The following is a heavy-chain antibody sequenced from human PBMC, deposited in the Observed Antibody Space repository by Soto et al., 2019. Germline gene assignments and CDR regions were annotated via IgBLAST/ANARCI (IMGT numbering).Heavy chain of an antibody. D-gene: IGHD5-12*01. J-gene: IGHJ4*02. CDR1: GGSISSYY. Sequence: SETLSLTCTVSGGSISSYYWSWIRQPPGKGLEWIGYIYDSGSTYYNPSLRSRVTISLDTSKNQFSLNLSSVTAADTAVYYCARDGLGDLEMATIKGGFDYWGQGTLVTVSS. CDR2: IYDSGST. V-gene: IGHV4-59*01. CDR3: ARDGLGDLEMATIKGGFDY.